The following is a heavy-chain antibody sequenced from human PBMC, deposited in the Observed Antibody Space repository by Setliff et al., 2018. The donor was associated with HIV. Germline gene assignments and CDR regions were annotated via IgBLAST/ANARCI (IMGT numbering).Heavy chain of an antibody. CDR2: IVDSGST. V-gene: IGHV4-34*12. Sequence: SETLSLTCTLYGGSLTNYYWTWIRQSPEKGLEWIGEIVDSGSTNYSPSLKSRVTISLDTSRKQFSLRLNSVTAADTGVYYCARAPSCADSWCYMYYYYYYGMDVWGLGTTVTVSS. CDR1: GGSLTNYY. D-gene: IGHD2-8*01. CDR3: ARAPSCADSWCYMYYYYYYGMDV. J-gene: IGHJ6*02.